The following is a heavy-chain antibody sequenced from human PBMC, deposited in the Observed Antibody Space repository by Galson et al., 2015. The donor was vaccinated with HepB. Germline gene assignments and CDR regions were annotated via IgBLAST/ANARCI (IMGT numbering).Heavy chain of an antibody. V-gene: IGHV1-18*01. Sequence: SVKVSCKASGYTFTSYGISWVRQAPGQGLEWMGWISAYNGNTNYAQKLQGRVTMTTDTSTSTAYMELRSLRSDDTAVYYCVGDSGYDHQFDYWGQGTLVTVSS. CDR1: GYTFTSYG. CDR3: VGDSGYDHQFDY. J-gene: IGHJ4*02. CDR2: ISAYNGNT. D-gene: IGHD5-12*01.